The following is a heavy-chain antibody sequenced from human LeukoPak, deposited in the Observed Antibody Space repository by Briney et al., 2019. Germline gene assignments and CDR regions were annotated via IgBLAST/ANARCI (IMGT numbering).Heavy chain of an antibody. V-gene: IGHV3-20*04. CDR2: INWNGGST. D-gene: IGHD4-11*01. J-gene: IGHJ4*02. CDR1: GFTFSSYG. Sequence: GGSLRLSCAASGFTFSSYGMSWVRQAPGKGLEWVSGINWNGGSTGYADSVKGRFTISRDNAKNSLSLQMNSLRAEDTAVYYCAKDRYDYSNLDYWGQGTLVTVSS. CDR3: AKDRYDYSNLDY.